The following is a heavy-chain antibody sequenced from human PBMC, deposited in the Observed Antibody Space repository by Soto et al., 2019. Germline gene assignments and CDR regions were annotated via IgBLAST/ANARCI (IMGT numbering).Heavy chain of an antibody. CDR3: AREENCSGGTCYSEYFHR. CDR2: IIPIFGTA. J-gene: IGHJ1*01. D-gene: IGHD2-15*01. CDR1: GGTFSSYA. Sequence: ASVKVSCKASGGTFSSYAISWVRQAPGQGLEWMGGIIPIFGTANYAQKFQGRVTITADESTSTAYMELSSLRSDDTAIYYCAREENCSGGTCYSEYFHRWGQGALVTVS. V-gene: IGHV1-69*13.